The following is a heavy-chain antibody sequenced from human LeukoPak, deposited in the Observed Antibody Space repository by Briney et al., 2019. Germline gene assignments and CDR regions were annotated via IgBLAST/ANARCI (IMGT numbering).Heavy chain of an antibody. J-gene: IGHJ4*02. V-gene: IGHV3-11*01. CDR3: ARRRYNWNAIDY. CDR1: GFTFSDYY. CDR2: ISSSGNII. D-gene: IGHD1-20*01. Sequence: GGSLRLSCAASGFTFSDYYMSWIRQAPGKGLEWVSYISSSGNIIYYADSVKGRFTISRDNAKNSLYLQMNSLRAEDTAVYYCARRRYNWNAIDYWGQGTLVTVST.